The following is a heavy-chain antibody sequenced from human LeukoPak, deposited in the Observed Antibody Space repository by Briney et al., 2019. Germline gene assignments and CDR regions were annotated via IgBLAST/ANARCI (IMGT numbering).Heavy chain of an antibody. CDR1: GFTFDDYA. V-gene: IGHV3-9*01. J-gene: IGHJ4*02. CDR2: ISWNSVSI. CDR3: AKGEQWLVGY. Sequence: GGSLRLSCAASGFTFDDYAMHWVRQAPGKGLEWVSGISWNSVSIAYADSVKGRFTISRDNSKNSLYLQMNSLRAEDTAVYYCAKGEQWLVGYWGQGTLVTVSS. D-gene: IGHD5-12*01.